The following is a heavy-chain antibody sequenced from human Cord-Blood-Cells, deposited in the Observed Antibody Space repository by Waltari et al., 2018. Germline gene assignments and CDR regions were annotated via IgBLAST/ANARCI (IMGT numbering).Heavy chain of an antibody. Sequence: EVQLVASGGGLVQPGGSLGLSCAAAGFTFSSYWMSWVRQSPGEGMEGVANIKQDGSEKYYVDSVKGRFTISRDNAKNSLYLQMNSLRAEDTAVYYCARDSVYGDFDYWGQGTLVTVSS. CDR3: ARDSVYGDFDY. V-gene: IGHV3-7*01. CDR2: IKQDGSEK. CDR1: GFTFSSYW. J-gene: IGHJ4*02. D-gene: IGHD5-12*01.